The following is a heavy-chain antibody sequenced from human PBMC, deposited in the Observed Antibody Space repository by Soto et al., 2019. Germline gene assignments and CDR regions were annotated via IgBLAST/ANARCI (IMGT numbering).Heavy chain of an antibody. Sequence: PSETLSLTCAVSGGSISRGGYSWSWIRQPPGKGLEWVGRIYYSGSTYYNPSLKIRVTTSVDRSKYQFSLKLSSVTAADTAVSCCARHYAVVLYHLDYWGLGPLVTVSS. CDR2: IYYSGST. V-gene: IGHV4-30-2*03. D-gene: IGHD2-15*01. CDR3: ARHYAVVLYHLDY. CDR1: GGSISRGGYS. J-gene: IGHJ4*02.